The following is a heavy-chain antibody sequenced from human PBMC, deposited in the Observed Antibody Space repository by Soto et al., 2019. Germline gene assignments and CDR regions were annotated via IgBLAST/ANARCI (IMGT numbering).Heavy chain of an antibody. D-gene: IGHD3-10*01. CDR3: ASGLYGPLDY. CDR2: INHSGRT. J-gene: IGHJ4*02. Sequence: SETLSLTCAVYVGSFSGYYWTWFRQPPGKGLEWIGEINHSGRTYYNPSLKSRVTISVDTSKNQFSLKLSSVTAADTAVYYCASGLYGPLDYWGQGTLVTVSS. CDR1: VGSFSGYY. V-gene: IGHV4-34*09.